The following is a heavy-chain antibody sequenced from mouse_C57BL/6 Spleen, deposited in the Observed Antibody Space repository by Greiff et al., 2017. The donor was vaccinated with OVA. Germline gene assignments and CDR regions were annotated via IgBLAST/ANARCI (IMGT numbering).Heavy chain of an antibody. CDR3: ARWGGNYLPWFAY. CDR2: IYPGDGDT. CDR1: GYAFSSYW. V-gene: IGHV1-80*01. J-gene: IGHJ3*01. D-gene: IGHD2-1*01. Sequence: QVQLKESGAELVKPGASVKISCKASGYAFSSYWMNWVKQRPGKGLEWIGQIYPGDGDTNYNGKFKGKATLTADKSSSTAYMQLSSLTSEDSAVYFCARWGGNYLPWFAYWGQGTLVTVSA.